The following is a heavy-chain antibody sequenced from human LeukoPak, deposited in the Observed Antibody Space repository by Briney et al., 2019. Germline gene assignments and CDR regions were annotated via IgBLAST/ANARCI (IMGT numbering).Heavy chain of an antibody. CDR2: TYYRSKWYN. CDR3: ARGVPLWFGQVGNTFDY. CDR1: GDSVSSNSAA. D-gene: IGHD3-10*01. V-gene: IGHV6-1*01. Sequence: SQTLSLTCAISGDSVSSNSAAWNWIRQSPSRGLEWLGRTYYRSKWYNDYAVSVKSRITINPDTSKNQFSLQLNSVTPEDTAVYYCARGVPLWFGQVGNTFDYWGQGTLVTVSS. J-gene: IGHJ4*02.